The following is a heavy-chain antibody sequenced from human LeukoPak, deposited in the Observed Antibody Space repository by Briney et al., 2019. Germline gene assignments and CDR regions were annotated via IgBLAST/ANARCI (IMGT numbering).Heavy chain of an antibody. CDR3: AKALTSGWYLDAFNI. V-gene: IGHV3-30*18. CDR1: GFTFSSYG. J-gene: IGHJ3*02. Sequence: GGSLKLSCAASGFTFSSYGMHWVRQAPGKGLEWVAVISYDGSNKYYADSVKGRFTISRDNSKNTLFLEMNSLRAEDTAVYYCAKALTSGWYLDAFNIWGQGTMVTVSS. D-gene: IGHD6-19*01. CDR2: ISYDGSNK.